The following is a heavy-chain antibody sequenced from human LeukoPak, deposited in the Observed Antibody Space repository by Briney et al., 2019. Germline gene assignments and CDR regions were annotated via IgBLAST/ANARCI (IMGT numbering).Heavy chain of an antibody. CDR3: ARGIAARY. D-gene: IGHD6-6*01. CDR1: GRSFGGYY. J-gene: IGHJ4*02. Sequence: SSETLSLTCAVYGRSFGGYYWSWIRQPPGKGLEWVGEINHSGSTNYNTSLKSRVTISVDTSKNQFSLKLSSVTAADTAVYYCARGIAARYWGQGTLVTVSS. V-gene: IGHV4-34*01. CDR2: INHSGST.